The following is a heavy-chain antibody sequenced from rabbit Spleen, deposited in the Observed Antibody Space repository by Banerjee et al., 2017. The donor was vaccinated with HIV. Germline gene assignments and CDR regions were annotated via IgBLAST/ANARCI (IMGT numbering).Heavy chain of an antibody. D-gene: IGHD1-1*01. CDR1: GITFSSYW. Sequence: QSLEESGGDLVKPGASLTLTCTASGITFSSYWICWVRQAPGKGLEWIGCIYAGGSGSTYYANWAKGRFTISKTSSNTVTLQMTSLTAADTATCFCARDLLGVIGWNFNLWGPGTLVTVS. V-gene: IGHV1S40*01. CDR2: IYAGGSGST. CDR3: ARDLLGVIGWNFNL. J-gene: IGHJ4*01.